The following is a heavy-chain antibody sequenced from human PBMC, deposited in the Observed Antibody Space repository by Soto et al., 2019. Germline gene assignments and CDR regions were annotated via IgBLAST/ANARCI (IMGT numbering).Heavy chain of an antibody. CDR3: AQARYTDSWYQFDY. CDR2: ITGSGGST. D-gene: IGHD2-2*02. V-gene: IGHV3-23*01. Sequence: EVRLLESGGALVQPGGSLRLSCAASGFTFSSYAMSWVRQAPGKGLEWVSVITGSGGSTKYADSVIGRFTISRDNSKNTLFLQMNSLRAEAAAAYYCAQARYTDSWYQFDYWGQGTRVTVSS. J-gene: IGHJ4*02. CDR1: GFTFSSYA.